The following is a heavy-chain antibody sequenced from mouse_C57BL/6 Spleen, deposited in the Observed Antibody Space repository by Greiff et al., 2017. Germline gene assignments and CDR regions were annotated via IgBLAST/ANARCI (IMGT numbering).Heavy chain of an antibody. CDR3: TGGGYSNYFDY. V-gene: IGHV6-3*01. J-gene: IGHJ2*01. CDR2: IRLKSDNYAT. CDR1: GFTFSNYW. Sequence: EVTLEESGGGLVQPGGSMKLSCVASGFTFSNYWLNWVRQSPEKGLEWVAQIRLKSDNYATHYAESVKGRFTISRDDSKSSVYLQMNNLRAEDTGIYYCTGGGYSNYFDYWGQGTTLTVSS. D-gene: IGHD2-5*01.